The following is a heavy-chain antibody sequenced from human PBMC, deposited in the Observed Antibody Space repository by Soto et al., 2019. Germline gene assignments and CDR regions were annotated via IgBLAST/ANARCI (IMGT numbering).Heavy chain of an antibody. CDR2: IHYSGTT. CDR1: GGSITSGAYF. CDR3: ARGMTSLTYFDY. D-gene: IGHD2-21*02. V-gene: IGHV4-31*02. Sequence: PSETLSLTCTVSGGSITSGAYFWSWIRQHPGKGLEWIGYIHYSGTTYSNPSLKSRLTMSVDTSKNQFSLNLTSVTAADTAVYYCARGMTSLTYFDYWGQGTLVTVSS. J-gene: IGHJ4*02.